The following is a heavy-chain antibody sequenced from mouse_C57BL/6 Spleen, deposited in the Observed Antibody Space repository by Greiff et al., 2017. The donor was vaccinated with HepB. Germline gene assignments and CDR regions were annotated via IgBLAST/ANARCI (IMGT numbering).Heavy chain of an antibody. J-gene: IGHJ1*03. D-gene: IGHD1-1*01. CDR1: GYTFTDYN. CDR3: ARNSYYYGSSYGYFDV. CDR2: INPNNGGT. V-gene: IGHV1-22*01. Sequence: EVQLQQSGPELVKPGASVKMSCKASGYTFTDYNMHWVKQSHGKSLEWIGYINPNNGGTSYNQKFKGKATLTVNKSSSTAYMELRSLTSEDSAVYYCARNSYYYGSSYGYFDVWGTGTTVTVSS.